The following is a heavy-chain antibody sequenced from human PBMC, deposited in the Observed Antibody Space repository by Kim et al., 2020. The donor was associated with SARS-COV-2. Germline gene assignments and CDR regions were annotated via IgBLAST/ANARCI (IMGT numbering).Heavy chain of an antibody. Sequence: HSQKFQDRIKITADQSTKTAYLELNSLRSEDTAVHYCALLSDLDWALFDYWGQGTLVTVSS. J-gene: IGHJ4*02. D-gene: IGHD3-9*01. V-gene: IGHV1-69*01. CDR3: ALLSDLDWALFDY.